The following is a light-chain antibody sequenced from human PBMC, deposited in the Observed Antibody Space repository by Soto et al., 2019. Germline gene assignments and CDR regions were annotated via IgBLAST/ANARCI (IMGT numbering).Light chain of an antibody. CDR3: QQIQSLPRT. CDR2: AAS. V-gene: IGKV1-39*01. J-gene: IGKJ1*01. Sequence: DIQMTQSPASLSASVGDRVTISCRAPQNIDNFLNWFQQKPGRSPTLLIYAASTLRSGVPSRFSGSGFGTDFTLTISSIQPEDFATYYCQQIQSLPRTFGQVTTVEI. CDR1: QNIDNF.